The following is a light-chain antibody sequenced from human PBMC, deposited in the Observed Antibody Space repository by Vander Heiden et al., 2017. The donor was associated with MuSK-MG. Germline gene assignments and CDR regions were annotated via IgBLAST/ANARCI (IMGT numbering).Light chain of an antibody. CDR3: AAWDDSLNSLV. CDR2: SHN. Sequence: QSMLTQPPSASGTPGQRVTISCSGSSANIGSNTVNWYQQLPATDPNLLIFSHNRRPSGVPARFSSSTSCTYASLVISGLQSEDEADYYCAAWDDSLNSLVFGGGTKLTVL. CDR1: SANIGSNT. J-gene: IGLJ2*01. V-gene: IGLV1-44*01.